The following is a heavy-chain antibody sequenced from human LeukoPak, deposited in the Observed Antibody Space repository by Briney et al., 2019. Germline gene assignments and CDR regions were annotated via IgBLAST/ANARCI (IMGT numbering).Heavy chain of an antibody. Sequence: GGSQRLSCAASGFTVSSNYMSWVRQAPGKGLEWVSVIYSGGSTYYADSVKGRFTISRDNSKNTLLLQMNSLRAEDTAVYFCARGFYDSSGYLRDYWGQGILVTVSS. CDR2: IYSGGST. J-gene: IGHJ4*02. CDR1: GFTVSSNY. D-gene: IGHD3-22*01. V-gene: IGHV3-66*01. CDR3: ARGFYDSSGYLRDY.